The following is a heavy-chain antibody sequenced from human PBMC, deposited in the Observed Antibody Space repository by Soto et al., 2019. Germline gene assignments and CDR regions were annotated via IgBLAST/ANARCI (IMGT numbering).Heavy chain of an antibody. CDR3: ATENYYRMEV. Sequence: WSLRLSCSASGFAFSSNEMNWVRQAPGKGLEWVSLIYSGATMNYAGAVKGRFTISRDNAKNSLYLQMNSLRAEDTAVYYCATENYYRMEVWGQGTTVTVSS. CDR2: IYSGATM. CDR1: GFAFSSNE. V-gene: IGHV3-53*01. J-gene: IGHJ6*02.